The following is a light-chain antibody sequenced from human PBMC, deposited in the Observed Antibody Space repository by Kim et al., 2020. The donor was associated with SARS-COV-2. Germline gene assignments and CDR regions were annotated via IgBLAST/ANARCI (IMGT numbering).Light chain of an antibody. Sequence: RATSNCKSSQNVLCNANNQNYLAWYQQKPGQPPKLLIYWASTRESGVPDRFSGSGSGTDFTLSISSVQAEDVAVYYCQQYYGTPYTFGQGTKLEIK. CDR1: QNVLCNANNQNY. CDR3: QQYYGTPYT. CDR2: WAS. V-gene: IGKV4-1*01. J-gene: IGKJ2*01.